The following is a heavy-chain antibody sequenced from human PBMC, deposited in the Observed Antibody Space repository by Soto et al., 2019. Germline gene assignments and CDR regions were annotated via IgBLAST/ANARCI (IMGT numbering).Heavy chain of an antibody. CDR1: GGSISIYF. CDR2: IYYRGSP. V-gene: IGHV4-59*08. J-gene: IGHJ5*02. D-gene: IGHD2-15*01. Sequence: SETLCLPCTVSGGSISIYFSTSIRHPPGKGLEWIGHIYYRGSPNDNPSLTSRVTLSVATSKNQFSLKSSSVTAADTAQYYRARQKGDSSGSSCRNGLDPWGQRPLVTVSS. CDR3: ARQKGDSSGSSCRNGLDP.